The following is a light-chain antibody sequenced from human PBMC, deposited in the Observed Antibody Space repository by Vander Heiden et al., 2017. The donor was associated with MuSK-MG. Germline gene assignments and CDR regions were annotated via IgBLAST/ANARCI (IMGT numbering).Light chain of an antibody. CDR3: SSDTSSSTEV. Sequence: QSALTQPASASVPPAPSITISCTGTSSDVGGYNYVSWYQQQPGTAPILMMYEVSNRPSGVSNRFSGSKSGNTASLTISGLQAEDEADYYCSSDTSSSTEVFGGGTKLTVL. J-gene: IGLJ2*01. V-gene: IGLV2-14*01. CDR1: SSDVGGYNY. CDR2: EVS.